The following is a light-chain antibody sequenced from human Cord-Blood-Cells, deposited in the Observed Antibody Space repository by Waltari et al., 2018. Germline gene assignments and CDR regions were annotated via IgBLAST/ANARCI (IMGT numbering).Light chain of an antibody. CDR1: SSDVGGYNY. V-gene: IGLV2-14*01. Sequence: QSALTQPASVSGSPGQSITISCTGTSSDVGGYNYVSWYQQHPGKAPKLMIYDVSKRPSGVSKRFSGSKSGTTASLTISGLQAEDEADYSCSSYTSSSTWVFGGGTKLTVL. CDR2: DVS. CDR3: SSYTSSSTWV. J-gene: IGLJ3*02.